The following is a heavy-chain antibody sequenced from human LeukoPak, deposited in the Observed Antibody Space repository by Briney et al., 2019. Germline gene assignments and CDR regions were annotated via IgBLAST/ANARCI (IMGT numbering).Heavy chain of an antibody. Sequence: ASVKVSCKASGYTFTSYDINWVRQATGRGLEWMGWMNPNSGNTGYAQKFQGRVTMTRNTSISTAYMELSSLRSEDTAVYYCARGRGYCSGGSCYHNENWFDPWGQGTLVTVSS. CDR2: MNPNSGNT. CDR1: GYTFTSYD. J-gene: IGHJ5*02. V-gene: IGHV1-8*01. CDR3: ARGRGYCSGGSCYHNENWFDP. D-gene: IGHD2-15*01.